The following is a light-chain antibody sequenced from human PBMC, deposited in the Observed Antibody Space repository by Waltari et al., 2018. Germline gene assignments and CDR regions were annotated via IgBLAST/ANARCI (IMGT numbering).Light chain of an antibody. CDR1: SSDVGGYNL. J-gene: IGLJ3*02. V-gene: IGLV2-14*01. CDR3: TSYITTRGDWV. CDR2: EVS. Sequence: QSALTQPASVSGSPGQSITISCTGTSSDVGGYNLVSWHQQHPGKAPNLIIYEVSNRPSGVSDRVSGSKSGNTASLTISGLQAEDEADYYCTSYITTRGDWVFGGGTKLTVL.